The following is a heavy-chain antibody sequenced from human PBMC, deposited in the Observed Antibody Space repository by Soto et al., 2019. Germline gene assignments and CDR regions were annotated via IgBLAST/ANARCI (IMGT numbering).Heavy chain of an antibody. Sequence: SVKVSCKASGGTFSSYSISWVQQAPGQGLEWMGGIIPIFGTANYAQKFQGRVTITADESTSTAYMELSSLRSEDTAVYYCARGDYYDIHDYWGQGTLVTVSS. CDR2: IIPIFGTA. CDR1: GGTFSSYS. J-gene: IGHJ4*02. D-gene: IGHD3-22*01. CDR3: ARGDYYDIHDY. V-gene: IGHV1-69*13.